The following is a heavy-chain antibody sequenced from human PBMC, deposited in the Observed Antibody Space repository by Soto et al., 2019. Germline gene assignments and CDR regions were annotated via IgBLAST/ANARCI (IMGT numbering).Heavy chain of an antibody. CDR2: IAHTIGTS. D-gene: IGHD3-22*01. V-gene: IGHV3-23*01. J-gene: IGHJ4*02. CDR1: GFPFSVYA. Sequence: PGGSLRLSCGASGFPFSVYAMAWFLQAPGKGLGWVSTIAHTIGTSYYADSVKGRFTLSRDISTNTLHLQSNSLRTDDTAVYYCAKAQWLLGGDYFDSWGQGTLVTVSS. CDR3: AKAQWLLGGDYFDS.